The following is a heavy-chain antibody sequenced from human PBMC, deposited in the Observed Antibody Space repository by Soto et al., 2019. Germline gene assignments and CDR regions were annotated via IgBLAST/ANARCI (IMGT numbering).Heavy chain of an antibody. CDR1: GFSLSTSGVG. J-gene: IGHJ5*02. D-gene: IGHD3-10*01. Sequence: QITLKESGPTLVKPTQTLTLTCVFSGFSLSTSGVGVGWIRQPPGKALEWLALIYWDDDKRYSPSLKSRLPITNDTSKNQVVLTMTNMDPVDTATYYCAHKADYDYGSGSYPTRFDPWGQGTLVTVSS. CDR3: AHKADYDYGSGSYPTRFDP. V-gene: IGHV2-5*02. CDR2: IYWDDDK.